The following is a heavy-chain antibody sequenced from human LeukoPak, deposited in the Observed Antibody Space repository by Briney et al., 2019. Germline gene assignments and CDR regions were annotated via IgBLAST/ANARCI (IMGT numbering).Heavy chain of an antibody. CDR3: TPYMTATGIRGGWYDP. Sequence: VRSLKLSCAASGLAFSGSDMHCVRQASGKGLEWVGRIRTKANNYAPAFAASVKGRFTISRDESTNTVYLQMNSLKSEDTAVYYCTPYMTATGIRGGWYDPWGQGTLVTVSS. D-gene: IGHD2-21*02. J-gene: IGHJ5*02. CDR2: IRTKANNYAP. V-gene: IGHV3-73*01. CDR1: GLAFSGSD.